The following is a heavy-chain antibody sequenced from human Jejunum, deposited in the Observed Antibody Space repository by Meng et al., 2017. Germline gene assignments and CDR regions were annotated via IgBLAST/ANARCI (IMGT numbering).Heavy chain of an antibody. Sequence: GGSLRLSCAASGFTFSDDHMTWIRQAPGKGLEWISYISKSGSFIYYADSVKGLFTISRDNAKDSLYLEMNSLRAEDTAVYYCARDGGHRRFDVWGQGTLVTVSS. CDR3: ARDGGHRRFDV. CDR2: ISKSGSFI. J-gene: IGHJ5*02. D-gene: IGHD3-16*01. V-gene: IGHV3-11*01. CDR1: GFTFSDDH.